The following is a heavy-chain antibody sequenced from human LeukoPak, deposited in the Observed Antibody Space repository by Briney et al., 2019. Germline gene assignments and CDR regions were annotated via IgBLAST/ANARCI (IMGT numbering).Heavy chain of an antibody. J-gene: IGHJ6*03. V-gene: IGHV1-69*13. D-gene: IGHD3-10*01. CDR2: IIPIFGTA. Sequence: SVKVSCKASGYTFTGYYMHWVRQAPGQGLEWMGGIIPIFGTANYAQKFQGRVTITADESTSTAYMELSSLRSEDTAVYYCARDLAVRGYYYYYMDVWGKGTTVTISS. CDR3: ARDLAVRGYYYYYMDV. CDR1: GYTFTGYY.